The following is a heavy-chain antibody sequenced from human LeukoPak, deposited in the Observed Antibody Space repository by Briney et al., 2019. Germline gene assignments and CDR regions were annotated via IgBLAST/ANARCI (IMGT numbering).Heavy chain of an antibody. Sequence: GASVKVSCKASGYTFTSYGISWVRQAPGQGLEWMGWISAYNGNTNYAQKLQGRVTMTTDTSTSTAYMELRSLRSDDTAVYYCARGITIFGAVHYYYMDVWGKGTTVTVSS. CDR3: ARGITIFGAVHYYYMDV. CDR1: GYTFTSYG. D-gene: IGHD3-3*01. V-gene: IGHV1-18*01. J-gene: IGHJ6*03. CDR2: ISAYNGNT.